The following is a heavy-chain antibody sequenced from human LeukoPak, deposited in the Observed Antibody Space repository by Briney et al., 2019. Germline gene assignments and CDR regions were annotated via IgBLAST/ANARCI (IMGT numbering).Heavy chain of an antibody. Sequence: GGSLRLSCAASGFTFSSCWMHWVRRAPGKGLVWVSRINSDGSSTSYADSVKGRFTVSRDNAKNTLYLQMNSLRAEDTAVYYCGRPYYCDSSANYNWFDPWGQGTLVTVSS. V-gene: IGHV3-74*01. J-gene: IGHJ5*02. CDR1: GFTFSSCW. CDR2: INSDGSST. CDR3: GRPYYCDSSANYNWFDP. D-gene: IGHD3-22*01.